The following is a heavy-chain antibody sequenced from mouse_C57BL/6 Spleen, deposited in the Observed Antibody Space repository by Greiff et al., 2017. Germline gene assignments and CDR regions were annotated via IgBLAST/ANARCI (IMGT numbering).Heavy chain of an antibody. CDR2: INPNNGGT. V-gene: IGHV1-26*01. D-gene: IGHD4-1*02. CDR3: ARSNWAD. J-gene: IGHJ3*01. Sequence: VQLQQSGPELVKPGASVKISCKASGYTFTDYYMNWVKQSPGKSLEWIGDINPNNGGTSYNQKFKGKATLTVDKSSSTAYMQLRSLTSEDSAVYYCARSNWADWGKGTRVTVSA. CDR1: GYTFTDYY.